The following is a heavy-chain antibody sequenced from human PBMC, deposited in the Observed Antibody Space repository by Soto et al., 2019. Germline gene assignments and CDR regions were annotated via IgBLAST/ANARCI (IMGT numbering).Heavy chain of an antibody. D-gene: IGHD1-26*01. J-gene: IGHJ4*02. CDR3: ASDLGAQIVDY. Sequence: QVQLVQSGAEVKKPGASVKVSCKASGYTFTSYGISWVRQAPGQGLEWMGWISAYNGNTKYAQKLQGRVTMATDTSTSTGDMELRSLRSDDTAVYYCASDLGAQIVDYWGQGTLVTVSS. CDR2: ISAYNGNT. V-gene: IGHV1-18*01. CDR1: GYTFTSYG.